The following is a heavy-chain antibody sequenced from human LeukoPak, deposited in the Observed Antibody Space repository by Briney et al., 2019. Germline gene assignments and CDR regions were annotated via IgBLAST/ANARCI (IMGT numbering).Heavy chain of an antibody. J-gene: IGHJ5*02. CDR1: GYSISSGYY. V-gene: IGHV4-38-2*01. D-gene: IGHD3-22*01. CDR2: IYHSGST. CDR3: ARQPYYYDSRGYYRVGWFDP. Sequence: PSETLSLTCAVSGYSISSGYYWGWIRQPPGKGLEWIGSIYHSGSTYYNPSLKSRVTISVDTPKNQFSLKLSSVTAADTAVYYCARQPYYYDSRGYYRVGWFDPWGQGTLVTVSS.